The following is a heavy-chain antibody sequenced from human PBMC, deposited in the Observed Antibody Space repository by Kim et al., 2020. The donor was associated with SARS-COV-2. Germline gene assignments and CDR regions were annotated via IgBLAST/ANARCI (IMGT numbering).Heavy chain of an antibody. CDR1: GYSFTSYW. CDR2: IDPSDSYT. D-gene: IGHD2-15*01. V-gene: IGHV5-10-1*01. J-gene: IGHJ5*02. CDR3: SCLRREYCSGGSCYGFDP. Sequence: GESLKISGKGSGYSFTSYWISWVRQMPGKGLEWMGRIDPSDSYTNYSPSFQGHVTISADKSISTDYLQWSSLKASDTAMYYCSCLRREYCSGGSCYGFDPWGQGRLVTVSS.